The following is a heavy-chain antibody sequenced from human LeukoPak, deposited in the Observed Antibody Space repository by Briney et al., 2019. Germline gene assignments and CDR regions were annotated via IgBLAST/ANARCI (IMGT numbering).Heavy chain of an antibody. CDR2: IYPRDSDT. D-gene: IGHD3-10*01. Sequence: GESLKISCKGSGYSFTSYWIGWVRQMPGKGLEWMGIIYPRDSDTRYSPSFQGQVTISADKSISTAYLQWSSLKASDTAMYYCARSECPMVRGVIPYYYYGMDVWGQGTTVTVSS. V-gene: IGHV5-51*01. CDR3: ARSECPMVRGVIPYYYYGMDV. J-gene: IGHJ6*02. CDR1: GYSFTSYW.